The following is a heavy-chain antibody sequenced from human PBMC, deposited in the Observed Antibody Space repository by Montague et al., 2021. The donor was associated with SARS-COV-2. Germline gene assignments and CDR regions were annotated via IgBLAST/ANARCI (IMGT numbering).Heavy chain of an antibody. V-gene: IGHV4-61*05. CDR1: GGSISSSSYY. CDR2: IYYSGST. J-gene: IGHJ3*02. Sequence: SETLSLTCTVSGGSISSSSYYWGWIRQPPGKGLEWIGYIYYSGSTNYNPSLKSRVTISVDTSKNQFSLKLSSVTAADTAVYYCARGSGWMGNAFDIWGQGTMVNGSS. D-gene: IGHD6-19*01. CDR3: ARGSGWMGNAFDI.